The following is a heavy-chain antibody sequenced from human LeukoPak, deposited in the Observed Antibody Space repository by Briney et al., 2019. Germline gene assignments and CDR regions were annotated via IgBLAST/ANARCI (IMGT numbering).Heavy chain of an antibody. CDR3: AREYYYDSSGYSVDYYYYGMDV. V-gene: IGHV1-2*02. CDR1: GYTFTDYF. CDR2: INPNSGGT. D-gene: IGHD3-22*01. J-gene: IGHJ6*02. Sequence: SVQVSCKTSGYTFTDYFVHWVRQAPGQGLEWMGWINPNSGGTEYAQKFLGRVTMTRDTSISTAYMELSRLRSDDTAVYFCAREYYYDSSGYSVDYYYYGMDVWGQGTTVTVSS.